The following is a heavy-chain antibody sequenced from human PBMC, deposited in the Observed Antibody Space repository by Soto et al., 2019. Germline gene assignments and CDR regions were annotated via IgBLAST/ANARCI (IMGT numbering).Heavy chain of an antibody. CDR1: GGSIIYSY. J-gene: IGHJ5*02. CDR3: AREGEVGSNLHWVDP. D-gene: IGHD1-26*01. Sequence: SETLSLTCTVSGGSIIYSYWSWIRQPTGKGLEWIGYIFCSGSTSYSPSLKSRVTISVDTSKNQFSLKMTSVTAADTAVYYCAREGEVGSNLHWVDPWGQGTPVTVSS. CDR2: IFCSGST. V-gene: IGHV4-59*01.